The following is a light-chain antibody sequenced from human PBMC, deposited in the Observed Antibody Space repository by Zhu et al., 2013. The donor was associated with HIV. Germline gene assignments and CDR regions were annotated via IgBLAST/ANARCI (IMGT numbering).Light chain of an antibody. Sequence: ETVLTQSPGTLSLSPGERATLSCRASQIIVSSYLAWYQLTPGQAPRLLIYGISSRASGIPDRFSGGGSGTDFTLTITRLDPEDSAVYYCQQYGSSPFTFGQGTRLEIK. V-gene: IGKV3-20*01. J-gene: IGKJ5*01. CDR1: QIIVSSY. CDR3: QQYGSSPFT. CDR2: GIS.